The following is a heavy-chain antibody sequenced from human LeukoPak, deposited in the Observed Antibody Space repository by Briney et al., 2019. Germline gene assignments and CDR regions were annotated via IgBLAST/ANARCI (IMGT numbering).Heavy chain of an antibody. CDR1: GFTFSSHG. J-gene: IGHJ4*02. CDR3: AKDDAWVRYQD. Sequence: GGTLRLSCAASGFTFSSHGMNWVRQAPGKGLEWVSGISGSGVITYYADSVKGRFTISRDNSKNTLDLQMNSLRAEDTAVYYCAKDDAWVRYQDXGQGTLVTVSS. V-gene: IGHV3-23*01. D-gene: IGHD5-12*01. CDR2: ISGSGVIT.